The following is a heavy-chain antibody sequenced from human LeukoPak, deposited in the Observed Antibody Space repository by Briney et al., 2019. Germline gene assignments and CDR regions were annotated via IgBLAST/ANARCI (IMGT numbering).Heavy chain of an antibody. J-gene: IGHJ3*02. V-gene: IGHV3-72*01. D-gene: IGHD2-2*01. Sequence: GGSLRLSCAASGFTFSDHYMDWVRQAPGKGLEWVGRTRNKANSYTTEYAASVKGRFTISRDDSKNSLYLQMNSLKTEDTAVYYCARLGYCSSTSCSYGGAFDIWGQGTMVTVS. CDR1: GFTFSDHY. CDR3: ARLGYCSSTSCSYGGAFDI. CDR2: TRNKANSYTT.